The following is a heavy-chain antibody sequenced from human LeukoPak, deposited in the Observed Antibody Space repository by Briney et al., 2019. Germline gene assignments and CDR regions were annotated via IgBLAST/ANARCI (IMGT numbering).Heavy chain of an antibody. Sequence: VASVKVSYKASGYTFTGYYMHWVRQAPGQGLEWMGWINPNSGGTNYAQKFQGRVTMTRDTSISTAYMELSRLRSEDTAVYYCASPDASMVSAFDYWGQGTLVTVSS. V-gene: IGHV1-2*02. CDR1: GYTFTGYY. D-gene: IGHD5-18*01. CDR3: ASPDASMVSAFDY. J-gene: IGHJ4*02. CDR2: INPNSGGT.